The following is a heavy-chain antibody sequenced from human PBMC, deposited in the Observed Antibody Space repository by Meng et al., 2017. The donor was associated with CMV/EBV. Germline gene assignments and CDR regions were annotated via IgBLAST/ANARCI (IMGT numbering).Heavy chain of an antibody. V-gene: IGHV3-74*01. Sequence: GGSLRLSCAASGFTFSSYWMHWVRQAPGKGLVWVSRINSDGSSTSYADSVKGRFTISRDNAKNTLYLQMNSLRAEDTAVYYCARDRVATTSYYYYGIDVWGQGTTVTVSS. D-gene: IGHD5-24*01. CDR1: GFTFSSYW. J-gene: IGHJ6*02. CDR3: ARDRVATTSYYYYGIDV. CDR2: INSDGSST.